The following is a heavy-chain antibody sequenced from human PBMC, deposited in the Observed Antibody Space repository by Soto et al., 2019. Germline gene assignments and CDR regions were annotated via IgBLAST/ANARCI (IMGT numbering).Heavy chain of an antibody. V-gene: IGHV3-23*01. CDR1: GFTFSSCA. J-gene: IGHJ4*02. CDR3: AKKGYMPPMAVTGTLFDY. D-gene: IGHD4-4*01. CDR2: VSGNGGNT. Sequence: EVQLLESGGGLIQPGGSLRLSCAASGFTFSSCAMSWVRQAPGKGLEWVSTVSGNGGNTYYADSVRGRFTISRDNSKNTLYLQLASLRVEDAAVYYCAKKGYMPPMAVTGTLFDYWGQGTLVTVSS.